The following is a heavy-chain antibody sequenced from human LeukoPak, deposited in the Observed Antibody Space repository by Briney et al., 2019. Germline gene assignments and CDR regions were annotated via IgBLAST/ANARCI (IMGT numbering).Heavy chain of an antibody. J-gene: IGHJ3*02. D-gene: IGHD1-26*01. V-gene: IGHV4-30-4*08. Sequence: SQTLSLTCTVSGGSISSGDYYWSWIRQPPGKGLEWIGYIYYSGSTYYNPSLKSRVTISVDTSKNQFSLKLSSVTAADTAVYYCATSLGRGSYLAFDIWGQGTMVTVSS. CDR1: GGSISSGDYY. CDR2: IYYSGST. CDR3: ATSLGRGSYLAFDI.